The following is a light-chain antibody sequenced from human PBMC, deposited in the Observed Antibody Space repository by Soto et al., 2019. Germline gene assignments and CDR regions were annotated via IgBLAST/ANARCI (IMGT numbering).Light chain of an antibody. Sequence: EIVLTQSPGTLSLSPGERATLSCRASQSLSGDFLAWYQKKPGQPPRLLIYGASNRATDIPDRFSGSGSGTDFTLTISRLEPEDFAIYYCQQFGRSSLYTFGQGTKLEIK. V-gene: IGKV3-20*01. CDR3: QQFGRSSLYT. J-gene: IGKJ2*01. CDR1: QSLSGDF. CDR2: GAS.